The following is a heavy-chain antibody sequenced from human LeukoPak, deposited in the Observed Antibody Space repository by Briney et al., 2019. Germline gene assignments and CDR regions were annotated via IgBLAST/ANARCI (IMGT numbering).Heavy chain of an antibody. V-gene: IGHV3-21*01. CDR2: ISSSSSYI. D-gene: IGHD5-12*01. CDR1: GFTFSSYS. CDR3: AVNRVATIDYYYYGMDV. Sequence: GGSLRLSCAASGFTFSSYSMNWVRQAPGKGLEWVSSISSSSSYIYYADSVKGRFTISRDNAKNSLYLQMNSLRAEDTAVYYCAVNRVATIDYYYYGMDVWGQGTTVTVSS. J-gene: IGHJ6*02.